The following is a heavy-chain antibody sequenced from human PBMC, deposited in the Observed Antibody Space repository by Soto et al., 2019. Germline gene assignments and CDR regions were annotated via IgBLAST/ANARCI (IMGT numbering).Heavy chain of an antibody. CDR1: GGTFSSYA. D-gene: IGHD3-10*01. V-gene: IGHV1-69*06. CDR2: IIPIYGTV. Sequence: ASVKVSCKASGGTFSSYAISWVRQAPGQGLEWMGGIIPIYGTVNYAQKFRGRVSITADKSTSTAYMDLNSLRSDDTAVYYCARVRVIRGVIPSHFGLWGQGTQVTVSS. CDR3: ARVRVIRGVIPSHFGL. J-gene: IGHJ4*02.